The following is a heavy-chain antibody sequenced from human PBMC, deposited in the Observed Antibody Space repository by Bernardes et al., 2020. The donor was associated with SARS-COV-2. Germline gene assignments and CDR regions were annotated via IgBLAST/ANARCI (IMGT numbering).Heavy chain of an antibody. V-gene: IGHV3-48*01. Sequence: AGTLCRSCAASGFTFRSSSLNWVRQAPGPGLAWVSYISSSSSTIYYADSVKGRFTISRDNAKNSLYLQMNSLRAEDTAVYYCARGGGKLVFDYWGQGTLVTGSS. D-gene: IGHD2-15*01. CDR3: ARGGGKLVFDY. CDR1: GFTFRSSS. J-gene: IGHJ4*02. CDR2: ISSSSSTI.